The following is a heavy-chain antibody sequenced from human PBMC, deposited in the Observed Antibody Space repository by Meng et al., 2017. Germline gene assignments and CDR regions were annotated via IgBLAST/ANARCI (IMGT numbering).Heavy chain of an antibody. Sequence: VQALQCGAGGKKPGAPVKVSCKPSGYNFPDYYIHWVRRAPGQGLEWMGGIIPIFGTANYAQKFQGRVTITADESTSTAYMELSSLRSEDTAVYYCARDIAGCFGYWGQGTLVTVSS. D-gene: IGHD6-13*01. J-gene: IGHJ4*02. CDR1: GYNFPDYY. V-gene: IGHV1-69*01. CDR2: IIPIFGTA. CDR3: ARDIAGCFGY.